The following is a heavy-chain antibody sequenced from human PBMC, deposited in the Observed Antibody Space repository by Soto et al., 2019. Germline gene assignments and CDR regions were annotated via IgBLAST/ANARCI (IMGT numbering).Heavy chain of an antibody. Sequence: GGSLRLSCAASGFTFSSYSLNWVRQAPGKGLEWVSSISSSSSDIYYADSVKGRFTISRDNAKNSLYLQMNSLRAEDTAVYYCARVLSRGIIISDSYYYGMDVWGQGTTVTVSS. D-gene: IGHD3-10*01. CDR2: ISSSSSDI. V-gene: IGHV3-21*01. CDR1: GFTFSSYS. J-gene: IGHJ6*02. CDR3: ARVLSRGIIISDSYYYGMDV.